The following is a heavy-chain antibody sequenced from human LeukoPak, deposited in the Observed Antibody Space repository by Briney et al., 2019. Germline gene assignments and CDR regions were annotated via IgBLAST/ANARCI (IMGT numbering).Heavy chain of an antibody. V-gene: IGHV4-59*01. Sequence: SETLSLTCTVSGGSISRYYWSWIRQPPGKGLEWIGYIYYSGSTNYNPPLKSRVTISVDTSKNQFSLKLSSVTAADTAVYYCATIRGYSYGYDGWFDPWGQGTLVTVSS. CDR1: GGSISRYY. D-gene: IGHD5-18*01. CDR3: ATIRGYSYGYDGWFDP. CDR2: IYYSGST. J-gene: IGHJ5*02.